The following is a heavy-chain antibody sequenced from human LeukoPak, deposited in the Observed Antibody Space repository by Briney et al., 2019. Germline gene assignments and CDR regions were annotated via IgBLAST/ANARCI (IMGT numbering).Heavy chain of an antibody. CDR2: ISAYNGNT. CDR1: GYTFTSHT. J-gene: IGHJ4*02. Sequence: ASVKVSCKASGYTFTSHTIAWVRQAPGQGLEWVGWISAYNGNTVYAEKLQGRVTMITDTSTSTAYMELRSLRSDDTAMYYCARDRWSSSASAAPDDYWGQGTLVTVSS. V-gene: IGHV1-18*01. CDR3: ARDRWSSSASAAPDDY. D-gene: IGHD6-6*01.